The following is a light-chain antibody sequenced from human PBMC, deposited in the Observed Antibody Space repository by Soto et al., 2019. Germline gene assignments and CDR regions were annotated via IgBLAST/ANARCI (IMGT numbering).Light chain of an antibody. CDR2: ANS. V-gene: IGLV1-40*01. CDR3: QSYDSSLSGSVI. J-gene: IGLJ2*01. Sequence: QSVLTQPPSVSGAPGQRVTISCTGSSSDIGAGYDVHWYQQLPGTAPKLLIYANSNRPSGVPDRFSGSKSDTSASLAITGLQAEDEADYYCQSYDSSLSGSVIFGGGTKVTVL. CDR1: SSDIGAGYD.